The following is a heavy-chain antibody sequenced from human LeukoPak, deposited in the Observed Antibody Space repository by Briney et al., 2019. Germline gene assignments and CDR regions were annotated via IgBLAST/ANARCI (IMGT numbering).Heavy chain of an antibody. D-gene: IGHD6-13*01. V-gene: IGHV4-34*01. CDR1: GFTLSSYA. Sequence: GSLRLSCAASGFTLSSYAMSWIRQPPGKGLEWIGEINHSGSTNYNPSLKSRVTISVDTSKNQFSLKLSSVTAADTAVYYCARGRMWQQLAIDPWGQGTLVTVSS. CDR2: INHSGST. CDR3: ARGRMWQQLAIDP. J-gene: IGHJ5*02.